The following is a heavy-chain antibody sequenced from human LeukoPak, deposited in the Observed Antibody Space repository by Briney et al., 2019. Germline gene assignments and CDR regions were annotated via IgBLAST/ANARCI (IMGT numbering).Heavy chain of an antibody. Sequence: SETLSLTCTVSGGSISSYYWSWIRQPAGKGLEWLGRIYTSGSTNYNPSLKSRVTMSVDTSKNQFSLKLSSVTAADTAVYYCERVAAGTQTVDYWGQGTLVTVSS. CDR2: IYTSGST. V-gene: IGHV4-4*07. J-gene: IGHJ4*02. CDR1: GGSISSYY. D-gene: IGHD6-13*01. CDR3: ERVAAGTQTVDY.